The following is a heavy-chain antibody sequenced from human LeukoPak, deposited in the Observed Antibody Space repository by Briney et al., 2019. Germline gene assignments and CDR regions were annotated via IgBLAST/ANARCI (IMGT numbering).Heavy chain of an antibody. D-gene: IGHD4-11*01. CDR1: GGSFSGYY. V-gene: IGHV4-34*01. J-gene: IGHJ6*02. CDR2: INHSGST. CDR3: ARDSPRSYYYYGMDV. Sequence: SETLSLTCAVYGGSFSGYYWSWIRQPPGKGLEWIGEINHSGSTNYNPSLESRVTISVDTSKNQFSLKLSSVTAADTAVYYCARDSPRSYYYYGMDVWGQGTTVTVSS.